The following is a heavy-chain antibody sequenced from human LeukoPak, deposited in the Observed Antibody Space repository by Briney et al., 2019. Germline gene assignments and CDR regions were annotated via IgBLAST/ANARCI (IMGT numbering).Heavy chain of an antibody. D-gene: IGHD3-10*01. CDR3: AKGYGSGSYYGTFDY. J-gene: IGHJ4*02. CDR2: ISGSGGST. Sequence: GGSLRLSCAASGFTFSSYSMNWVRQAPGKGLEWVSAISGSGGSTYYADSVKGRFTISRDNSKNTLYLQMNSLRAEDTAVYYCAKGYGSGSYYGTFDYWGQGTLVTVSS. CDR1: GFTFSSYS. V-gene: IGHV3-23*01.